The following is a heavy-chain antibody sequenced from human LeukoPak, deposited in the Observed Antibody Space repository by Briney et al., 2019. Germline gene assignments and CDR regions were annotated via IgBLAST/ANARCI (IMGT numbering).Heavy chain of an antibody. D-gene: IGHD6-13*01. Sequence: SETLSLTCTVSGGSISSYYWSWIRQPAGKGLEWIGRIYTSGSTNYNLSLKSRVTMSVDTSKNQFSLKLSSVTAADTAVYYCARGRSGSWSAPNWFGPWGQGTLVTVSS. CDR2: IYTSGST. V-gene: IGHV4-4*07. CDR1: GGSISSYY. CDR3: ARGRSGSWSAPNWFGP. J-gene: IGHJ5*02.